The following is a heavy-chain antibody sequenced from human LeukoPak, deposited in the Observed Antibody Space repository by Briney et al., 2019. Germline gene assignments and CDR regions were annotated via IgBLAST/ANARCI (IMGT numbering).Heavy chain of an antibody. V-gene: IGHV3-11*01. CDR1: GGSISSYY. Sequence: LSLTCTVSGGSISSYYWSWIRQPPGKGLEWISYISSSGSTIYYADSVKGRFTISRDNPRNSLYLQMNSLTAEDTAVYYCAREPLDYWGQGTLATVSS. CDR3: AREPLDY. J-gene: IGHJ4*02. CDR2: ISSSGSTI.